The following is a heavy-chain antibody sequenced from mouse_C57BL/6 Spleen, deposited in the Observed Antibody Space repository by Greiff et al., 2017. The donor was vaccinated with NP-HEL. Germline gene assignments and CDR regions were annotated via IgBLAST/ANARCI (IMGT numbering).Heavy chain of an antibody. CDR2: ISDGGSYT. D-gene: IGHD1-1*01. V-gene: IGHV5-4*01. CDR3: ARDGGYDYYGSTSWFAY. CDR1: GFTFSSYA. Sequence: DVKLVESGGGLVKPGGSLKLSCAASGFTFSSYAMSWVRQTPEKRLEWVATISDGGSYTYYPDNVKGRFTISRDNAKNNLYLQMSHLKSEDTAMYYCARDGGYDYYGSTSWFAYWGQGTLVTVSA. J-gene: IGHJ3*01.